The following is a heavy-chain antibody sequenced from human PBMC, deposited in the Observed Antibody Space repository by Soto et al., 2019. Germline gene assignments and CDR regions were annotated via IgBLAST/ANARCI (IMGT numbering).Heavy chain of an antibody. D-gene: IGHD4-17*01. CDR1: GFTFSSYS. CDR3: AKGSHDYGDYYYYYYYGMDV. V-gene: IGHV3-23*04. CDR2: ISGSGGST. J-gene: IGHJ6*02. Sequence: EVQLVESGGGLVKPGGSLRLSCAASGFTFSSYSMNWVRQAPGKGLEWVSAISGSGGSTYYADSVKGRFTISRDNSKNTLYLQMNSLRAEDTAVYYCAKGSHDYGDYYYYYYYGMDVWGQGTTVTVSS.